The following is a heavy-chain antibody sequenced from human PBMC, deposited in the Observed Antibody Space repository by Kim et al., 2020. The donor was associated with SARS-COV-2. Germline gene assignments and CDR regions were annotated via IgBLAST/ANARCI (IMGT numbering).Heavy chain of an antibody. CDR1: GDSIGSFY. D-gene: IGHD3-16*01. V-gene: IGHV4-59*08. Sequence: SETLSLTCAVSGDSIGSFYWSWIRQPPGKGLEWIGYMLYSASTTYNPSLKSRVTISGDPSKNQFSLKLTSVTAADTAVYYCARLDRGQLWVHFDYWSQGT. CDR2: MLYSAST. J-gene: IGHJ4*02. CDR3: ARLDRGQLWVHFDY.